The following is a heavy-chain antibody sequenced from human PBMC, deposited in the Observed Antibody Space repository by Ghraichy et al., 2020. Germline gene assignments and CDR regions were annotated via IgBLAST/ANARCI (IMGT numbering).Heavy chain of an antibody. CDR1: GFTFSSYW. CDR3: ARDGPGTYDY. D-gene: IGHD1-7*01. V-gene: IGHV3-7*01. J-gene: IGHJ4*02. CDR2: IKQDGSET. Sequence: GESLNISCAASGFTFSSYWMSWVRQAPGKGLEWVANIKQDGSETWYAVSVKGRFTISRDNAKNSLYLQMNSLRAEDTAVYYCARDGPGTYDYWSQGTLVTVSS.